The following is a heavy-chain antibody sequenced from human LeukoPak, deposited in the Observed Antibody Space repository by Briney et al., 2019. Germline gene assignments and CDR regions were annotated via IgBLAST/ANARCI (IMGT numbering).Heavy chain of an antibody. CDR3: ARPEQRSIYCSSTSCPGNAFDI. J-gene: IGHJ3*02. CDR2: IYYSGST. V-gene: IGHV4-39*01. D-gene: IGHD2-2*01. CDR1: GGSISSSSYY. Sequence: SETLSLTCTVSGGSISSSSYYWGWIRQPPGKGLEWIGSIYYSGSTYYNPSLKSRVTISVDTSKNQFSLKLSSETAADTAVYYCARPEQRSIYCSSTSCPGNAFDIWGQGTMVTVSS.